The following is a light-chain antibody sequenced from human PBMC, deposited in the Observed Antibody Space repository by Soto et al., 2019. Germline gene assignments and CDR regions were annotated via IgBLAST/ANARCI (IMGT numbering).Light chain of an antibody. J-gene: IGLJ7*01. CDR1: RSNIGSSN. CDR3: AAWDDSLSGAV. V-gene: IGLV1-47*01. CDR2: KNT. Sequence: QSVLTQPPSASGTPGQRVTISCSGSRSNIGSSNVYCYQQLPGTAPKLLIYKNTQRPSWVPDRFSGSKSGTSASLAISGLRSEDEADYYCAAWDDSLSGAVFGGGTQLTVL.